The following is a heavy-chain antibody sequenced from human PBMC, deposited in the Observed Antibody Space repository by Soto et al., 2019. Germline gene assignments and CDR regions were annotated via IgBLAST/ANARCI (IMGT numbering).Heavy chain of an antibody. Sequence: SETLSLTCTVSGGSIGSYYWSWIRQPPGTGLEWIGYMYYGGRTNYNPSLKSRVTISVDTSKMQVSLKLSSVTAADTAVYFCARGTPSPLIVRSSRGPWFDPWGQGTLVTVSS. D-gene: IGHD2-15*01. CDR2: MYYGGRT. V-gene: IGHV4-59*08. CDR1: GGSIGSYY. CDR3: ARGTPSPLIVRSSRGPWFDP. J-gene: IGHJ5*02.